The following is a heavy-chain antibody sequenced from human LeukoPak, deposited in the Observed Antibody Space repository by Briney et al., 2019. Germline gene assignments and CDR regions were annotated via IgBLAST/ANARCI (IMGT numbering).Heavy chain of an antibody. CDR1: GGSINSSYHY. Sequence: SETLSLTCTVSGGSINSSYHYWGWIRQSPGKGLEWIGSIYYSGSTYYNPSLKSRVTISVDTSKNQFSLNLSSVTAADTAAYYCARRGGIIRGVASYYYMDVWGKGTTVTISS. CDR2: IYYSGST. D-gene: IGHD3-10*01. CDR3: ARRGGIIRGVASYYYMDV. V-gene: IGHV4-39*01. J-gene: IGHJ6*03.